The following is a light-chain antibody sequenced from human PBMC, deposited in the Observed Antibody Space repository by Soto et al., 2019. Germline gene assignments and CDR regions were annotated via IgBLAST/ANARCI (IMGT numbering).Light chain of an antibody. Sequence: EIVLTQSPATLSLSPGERATLSCRASQSVDTYLAWYQQRPGQAPRLLIYDASNRATGIPARFSGSGSGTDFTLTISSLEPEDFALYYCQQRSNWPVTFGKGTKLEIK. CDR2: DAS. V-gene: IGKV3-11*01. J-gene: IGKJ2*01. CDR3: QQRSNWPVT. CDR1: QSVDTY.